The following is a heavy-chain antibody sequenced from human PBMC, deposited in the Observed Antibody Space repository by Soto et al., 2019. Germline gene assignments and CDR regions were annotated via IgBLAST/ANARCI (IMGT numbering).Heavy chain of an antibody. J-gene: IGHJ4*02. Sequence: GSSVEVSCTPSGYRFIRHYIHLVRQAHGQGLEWMGCINPSDGSATLAQKFQGRVTMTTDTSTSTAYMELRSLRSDDTDVYYCARTRGIAVAGQFDYWGQGPLVTVPS. V-gene: IGHV1-46*01. CDR3: ARTRGIAVAGQFDY. CDR2: INPSDGSA. CDR1: GYRFIRHY. D-gene: IGHD6-19*01.